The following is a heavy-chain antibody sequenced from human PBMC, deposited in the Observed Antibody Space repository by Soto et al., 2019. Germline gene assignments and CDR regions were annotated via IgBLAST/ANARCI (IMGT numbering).Heavy chain of an antibody. D-gene: IGHD3-10*01. CDR1: GFTCNTFW. V-gene: IGHV3-7*03. CDR2: IKEDGSEK. J-gene: IGHJ4*02. Sequence: PGGSLRLSCAAPGFTCNTFWMDWVRQAPGKGLEWVAKIKEDGSEKYYADSVKGRFIISRDNARNSVYLQMNSLRAEDTAVYYCATIRPGNYSDYWGQGTLVIVSS. CDR3: ATIRPGNYSDY.